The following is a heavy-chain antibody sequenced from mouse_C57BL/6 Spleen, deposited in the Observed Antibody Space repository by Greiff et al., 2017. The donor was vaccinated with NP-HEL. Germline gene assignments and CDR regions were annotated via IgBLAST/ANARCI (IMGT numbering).Heavy chain of an antibody. J-gene: IGHJ1*03. CDR2: IDPSDSYT. CDR1: GYTFTSYW. CDR3: ARDGDGYHWYFDV. D-gene: IGHD2-3*01. Sequence: VQLQQPGAELVMPGASVKLSCKASGYTFTSYWMHWVKQRPGQGLEWIGEIDPSDSYTNYNQKFKGKSTLTVDKSSSTAYMQLSSLTSEDSAVYYCARDGDGYHWYFDVWGTGTTVTVSS. V-gene: IGHV1-69*01.